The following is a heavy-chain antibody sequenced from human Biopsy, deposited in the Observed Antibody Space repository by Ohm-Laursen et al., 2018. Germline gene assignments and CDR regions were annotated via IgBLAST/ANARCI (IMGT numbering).Heavy chain of an antibody. J-gene: IGHJ6*02. CDR3: AIDRVPRRGVMPVYYYGMDV. CDR1: GDSVSSGNYY. V-gene: IGHV4-61*01. D-gene: IGHD2-21*01. CDR2: IYNTERT. Sequence: GTLSLTCTVSGDSVSSGNYYWNWIRQTPGKGLEWIGFIYNTERTNYNPSLKSRVTISLDTSKNQFSLELSSVIPSDTAVYYCAIDRVPRRGVMPVYYYGMDVWGQGSTVTVSS.